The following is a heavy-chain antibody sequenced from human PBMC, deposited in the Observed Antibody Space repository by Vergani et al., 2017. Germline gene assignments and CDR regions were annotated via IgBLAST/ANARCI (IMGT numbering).Heavy chain of an antibody. CDR2: INYSGST. CDR3: ARHLSHWDY. V-gene: IGHV4-39*01. Sequence: QLQLQESGPGLVKPSETMSLTCTVSGGSISSSSYYWGWIRRPPGKGLEWIGSINYSGSTYYSPSLKSRVTISVATSKNQFSLKLRYVTAADTAVYYCARHLSHWDYWGQGTLVTVSS. CDR1: GGSISSSSYY. J-gene: IGHJ4*02.